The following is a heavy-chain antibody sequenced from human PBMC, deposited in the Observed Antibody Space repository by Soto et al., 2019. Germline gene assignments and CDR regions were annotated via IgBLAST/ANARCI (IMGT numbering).Heavy chain of an antibody. Sequence: QVQLVQSGAEVKKPGSSVKVSCKASGGTFRTSAISWVRQAPGQGLEWVGGIMPVFRRPKYAQNFQDRVTITADESTSTAYMELSSLRSYDTAVYYCARDKDRLQLGGNYYYILDVWGQGTAVTVSS. J-gene: IGHJ6*02. CDR3: ARDKDRLQLGGNYYYILDV. CDR2: IMPVFRRP. CDR1: GGTFRTSA. V-gene: IGHV1-69*12. D-gene: IGHD1-1*01.